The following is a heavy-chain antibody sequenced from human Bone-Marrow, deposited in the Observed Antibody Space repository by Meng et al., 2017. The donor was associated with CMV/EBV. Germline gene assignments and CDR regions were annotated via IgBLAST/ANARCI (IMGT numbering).Heavy chain of an antibody. D-gene: IGHD6-13*01. CDR3: AKPYSSSWYGWSDWFDP. J-gene: IGHJ5*02. Sequence: GESLKISCAASGFTFSSYGMHWVRQAPGKGLEWVAFIRYDGSNKYYADSVKGRFTISRDNSKNTLYLQMNSLRAEDTAVYYCAKPYSSSWYGWSDWFDPWGQGTLVTVSS. CDR1: GFTFSSYG. V-gene: IGHV3-30*02. CDR2: IRYDGSNK.